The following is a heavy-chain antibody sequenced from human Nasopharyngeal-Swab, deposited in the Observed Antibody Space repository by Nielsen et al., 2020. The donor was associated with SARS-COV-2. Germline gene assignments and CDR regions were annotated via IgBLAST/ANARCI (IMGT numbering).Heavy chain of an antibody. CDR2: IIPIFGTA. CDR3: ARISAAPPPYYGMDV. CDR1: GGTFSSYA. V-gene: IGHV1-69*13. J-gene: IGHJ6*02. Sequence: SVKVSCKASGGTFSSYAISWVRQSPGQGLEWMGGIIPIFGTANYAQKFQGRVTITADESTSTAYMELSSLRSEDTAVYYCARISAAPPPYYGMDVWGQGTTVTVSS. D-gene: IGHD6-13*01.